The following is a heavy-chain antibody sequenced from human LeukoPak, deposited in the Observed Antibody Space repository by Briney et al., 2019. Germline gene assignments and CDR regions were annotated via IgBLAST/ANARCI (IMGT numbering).Heavy chain of an antibody. Sequence: GGSLRLSCAASGFTFSSYAMSWVRQAPGKGLEWVSAITGSGVSTYYADSVKGRFTISRDKSKNTLYLQMNSLRAEDTAVYFCAKDRRYSGYDWDYWGQGTLVTVSS. D-gene: IGHD5-12*01. J-gene: IGHJ4*02. CDR3: AKDRRYSGYDWDY. V-gene: IGHV3-23*01. CDR2: ITGSGVST. CDR1: GFTFSSYA.